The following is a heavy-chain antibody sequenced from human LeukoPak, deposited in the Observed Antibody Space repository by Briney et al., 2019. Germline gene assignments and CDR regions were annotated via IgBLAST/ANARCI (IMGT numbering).Heavy chain of an antibody. CDR3: ARHAGSGSYYNALDY. Sequence: SETLSLTCTVSGVSISSSSYYWGWIRQPPGKGLEWIGSIYYSGTTYYNPSLKSRVTISVDTSKNQFSLKLSSVTAADTAVYYCARHAGSGSYYNALDYWGQGTLVTVSS. CDR1: GVSISSSSYY. V-gene: IGHV4-39*01. J-gene: IGHJ4*02. CDR2: IYYSGTT. D-gene: IGHD3-10*01.